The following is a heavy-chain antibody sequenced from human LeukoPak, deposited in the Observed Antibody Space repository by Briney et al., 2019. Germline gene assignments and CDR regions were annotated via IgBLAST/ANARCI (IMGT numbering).Heavy chain of an antibody. CDR3: ARYCSGGSCYPYGMDV. CDR1: GFTFSSYG. J-gene: IGHJ6*02. D-gene: IGHD2-15*01. V-gene: IGHV3-30*03. Sequence: QPGGSLRLSCAASGFTFSSYGMHWVRQAPGKGLEWVAVISYDGSNKYYADSVKGRFTISRDNSKNTLYLQMNSLRAEDTAVYNCARYCSGGSCYPYGMDVWGQGTTVTVSS. CDR2: ISYDGSNK.